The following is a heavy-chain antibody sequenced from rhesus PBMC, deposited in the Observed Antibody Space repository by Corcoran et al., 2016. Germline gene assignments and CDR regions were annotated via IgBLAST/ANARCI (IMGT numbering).Heavy chain of an antibody. D-gene: IGHD1-14*01. J-gene: IGHJ4*01. CDR2: IYGSGSST. CDR3: ARVGTTRIDY. CDR1: GGSISSSY. V-gene: IGHV4-169*01. Sequence: QLPLQESGPGLVKPSETLSVTCAVSGGSISSSYWSWIRQAPGKGLEWIGYIYGSGSSTNYNPSLKSRVTLSVDTSKNQLSLKLSSVTAADTAVYYCARVGTTRIDYWGQGVLVTVSS.